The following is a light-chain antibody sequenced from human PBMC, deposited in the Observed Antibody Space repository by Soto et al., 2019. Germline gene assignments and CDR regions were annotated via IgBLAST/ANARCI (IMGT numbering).Light chain of an antibody. J-gene: IGKJ1*01. CDR2: GAS. CDR3: QEHNNWPPWT. CDR1: QSVSSN. Sequence: EIVMTQSPATLSVSPGERATLSCRASQSVSSNLAWYQQKPGQAPRLLMYGASTRATGIPDRFSGSGSGTEFTLTISSRQSVDFAVYYCQEHNNWPPWTFGQGTKVEIK. V-gene: IGKV3-15*01.